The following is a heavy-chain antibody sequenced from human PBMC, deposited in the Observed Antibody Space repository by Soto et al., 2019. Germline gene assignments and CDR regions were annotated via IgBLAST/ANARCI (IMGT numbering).Heavy chain of an antibody. J-gene: IGHJ5*02. Sequence: PSETLSLNCAVSGGSISSGGYSWSWVRQPPGKGLEWIGYIYHSGSTYYNPSLKSRVTISVDRSKNQFSLKLSSVTAADTAVYYCARTESGTFDPWGQGTLVTVSS. V-gene: IGHV4-30-2*01. CDR3: ARTESGTFDP. CDR1: GGSISSGGYS. CDR2: IYHSGST. D-gene: IGHD1-1*01.